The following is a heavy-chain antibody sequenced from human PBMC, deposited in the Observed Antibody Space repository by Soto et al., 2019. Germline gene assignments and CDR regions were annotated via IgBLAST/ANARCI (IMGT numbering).Heavy chain of an antibody. CDR2: IIPILGIA. Sequence: QVQLVQSGAEVKKPGSSVKVSCKASGGTFSSYTISWVRQAPGQGLEWMGRIIPILGIANYAQKFQGRVTITADKSTSTAYMELCSLRSEDTAVYYCARAKGAGAVGEGWGQGTLGTVSS. CDR1: GGTFSSYT. V-gene: IGHV1-69*02. J-gene: IGHJ4*02. CDR3: ARAKGAGAVGEG. D-gene: IGHD3-16*01.